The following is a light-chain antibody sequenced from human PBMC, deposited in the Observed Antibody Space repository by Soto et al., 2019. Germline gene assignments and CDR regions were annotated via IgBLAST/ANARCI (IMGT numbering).Light chain of an antibody. CDR1: SSDVGGYKY. V-gene: IGLV2-14*01. CDR2: EVT. Sequence: QSVLTQPASVSGLPGQSITISCTGTSSDVGGYKYVSWYQQHPGKAPKLVTYEVTNRPSGVSNRFSGSKSGNTASLTISGLQAEDEADYYCGSYTSTTTRVFGGGTQLTVL. CDR3: GSYTSTTTRV. J-gene: IGLJ3*02.